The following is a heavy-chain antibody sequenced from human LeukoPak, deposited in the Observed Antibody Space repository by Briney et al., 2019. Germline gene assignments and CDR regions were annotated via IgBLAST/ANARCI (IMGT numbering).Heavy chain of an antibody. J-gene: IGHJ6*03. CDR1: GFTFSSYG. V-gene: IGHV3-23*01. CDR3: AKDQRAAGYYYYYMDV. D-gene: IGHD6-13*01. Sequence: GGSLRLSCAASGFTFSSYGMSWVRQAPGKGLEWVSAISGSGGSTYYADSVKGRFTISRDNSKNTLYLQMNSLRAEDTAVYYCAKDQRAAGYYYYYMDVWGKGTTVTVSS. CDR2: ISGSGGST.